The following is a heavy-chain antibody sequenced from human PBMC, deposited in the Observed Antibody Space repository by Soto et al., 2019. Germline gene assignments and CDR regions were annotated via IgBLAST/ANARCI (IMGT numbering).Heavy chain of an antibody. J-gene: IGHJ4*02. D-gene: IGHD5-12*01. Sequence: GGSLRLSCAASGFTFSSYWMSWVRQAPGKGLEWVANIKQDGSEKYYVDSVKGRFTISRDNAKNSLYLQMNSLRAEDTAVYFCARDLWRGRVAGYTYGSSGHDDYWGQGALVTVSS. CDR1: GFTFSSYW. V-gene: IGHV3-7*01. CDR2: IKQDGSEK. CDR3: ARDLWRGRVAGYTYGSSGHDDY.